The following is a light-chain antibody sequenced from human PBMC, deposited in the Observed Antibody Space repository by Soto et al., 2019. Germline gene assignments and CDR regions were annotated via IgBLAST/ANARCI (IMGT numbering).Light chain of an antibody. CDR1: QSVSSNY. CDR2: AAS. J-gene: IGKJ1*01. CDR3: QRYGSSPTT. V-gene: IGKV3-20*01. Sequence: EIVLTQSPGTLSLSPGERATLSCRASQSVSSNYLAWYQQKPGQAPRLFIYAASSRATGIPDRFSGSGFGTDFTLTISRLEAEDFAVYYCQRYGSSPTTFGQGTKVEIK.